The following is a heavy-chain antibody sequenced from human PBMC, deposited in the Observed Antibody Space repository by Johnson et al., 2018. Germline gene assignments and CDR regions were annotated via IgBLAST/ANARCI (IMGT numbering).Heavy chain of an antibody. D-gene: IGHD2-2*01. Sequence: QVQLVESGGGVVQPGSSLRLSCAASGFTFSSYGRNWVRQAPGKGLEWVAVISYDGSNKYYAESVKRRFTIAIDNSKNTLALQMNSLRAEDTAGYYCAKDVVFGDQLDDAFDIWGQGTMVTVSS. V-gene: IGHV3-30*18. CDR2: ISYDGSNK. CDR3: AKDVVFGDQLDDAFDI. CDR1: GFTFSSYG. J-gene: IGHJ3*02.